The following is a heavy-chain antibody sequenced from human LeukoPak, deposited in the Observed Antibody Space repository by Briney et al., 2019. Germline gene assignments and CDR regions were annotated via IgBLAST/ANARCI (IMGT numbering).Heavy chain of an antibody. D-gene: IGHD6-13*01. J-gene: IGHJ5*02. CDR2: MNPNSGHT. Sequence: GASVKVSCKTSGYTFTTYDINWVRQATGQGLEWMAWMNPNSGHTGYAQNFQGRVTITRNTSISTAYMELSSLRSDDTAVYYCARGRFVSYTNSWFGITGWFDPWGQGTLVTVSS. V-gene: IGHV1-8*03. CDR3: ARGRFVSYTNSWFGITGWFDP. CDR1: GYTFTTYD.